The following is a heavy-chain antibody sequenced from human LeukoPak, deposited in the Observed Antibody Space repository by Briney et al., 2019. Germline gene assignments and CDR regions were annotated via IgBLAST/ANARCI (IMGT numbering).Heavy chain of an antibody. J-gene: IGHJ4*02. V-gene: IGHV4-39*01. CDR3: ARRYCSGGHCYYFDS. CDR2: IYNSGST. D-gene: IGHD2-15*01. Sequence: PPETLSLTCTVSGGSISSSSHYWGWIRQPPGMGLEWIGIIYNSGSTYYNPSLNSRVTVSLDTSKNQFSLTVTSVTAADTAVYYCARRYCSGGHCYYFDSWGQGTLVTVSS. CDR1: GGSISSSSHY.